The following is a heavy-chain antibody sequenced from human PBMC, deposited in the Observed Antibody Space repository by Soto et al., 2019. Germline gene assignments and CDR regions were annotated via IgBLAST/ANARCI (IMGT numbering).Heavy chain of an antibody. J-gene: IGHJ4*02. CDR2: ISGSGSTI. D-gene: IGHD3-22*01. Sequence: GGSLRLSCAASGFTFSSYAVSWVRQAPGKGPEWISSISGSGSTIYYADSVKGRFTISRGNSKNTLYLQMSSLRAEDTAVYYCAKVFYYYDSSGYYYFDYWGQGTLVTVSS. CDR3: AKVFYYYDSSGYYYFDY. V-gene: IGHV3-23*01. CDR1: GFTFSSYA.